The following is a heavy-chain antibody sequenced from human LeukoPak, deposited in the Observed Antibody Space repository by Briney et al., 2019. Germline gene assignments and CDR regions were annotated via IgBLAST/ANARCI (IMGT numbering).Heavy chain of an antibody. D-gene: IGHD2-2*02. Sequence: GGSLRLPCAASGFTFSSYGMHWVRQAPGKGLEWVAFIRYDGSNKYYADSVKGRFTISRDNSKNTLYLQMNSLRAEDTAVYYCAKFGVYCSSTSCDNDYWGQGTLVTVSS. CDR1: GFTFSSYG. J-gene: IGHJ4*02. CDR2: IRYDGSNK. CDR3: AKFGVYCSSTSCDNDY. V-gene: IGHV3-30*02.